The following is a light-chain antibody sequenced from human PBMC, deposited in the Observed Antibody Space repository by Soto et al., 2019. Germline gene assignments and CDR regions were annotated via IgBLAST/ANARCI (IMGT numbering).Light chain of an antibody. Sequence: DIQMTHSTSTLSASLGHTVTITFRAGQRMSGWLAWHQQKPGKAPKRLIYDVSALKRGVPPRFSGSGSGAEFTLTISSLHPDDFATYYCQQYDSFSVTFGQGTKVDIK. CDR2: DVS. CDR1: QRMSGW. V-gene: IGKV1-5*01. J-gene: IGKJ1*01. CDR3: QQYDSFSVT.